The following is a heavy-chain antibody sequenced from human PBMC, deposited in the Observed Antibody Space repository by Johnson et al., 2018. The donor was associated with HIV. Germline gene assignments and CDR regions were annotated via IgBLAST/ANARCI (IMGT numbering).Heavy chain of an antibody. Sequence: VQLVESGGGLVQPGGSLRLSCAASGFTFSSYPILWVRQAPGKGLEWVANIKQDGSEKYYVDSVKGRFTISRDNAKNSLYLQMNSLRAEDTAVYYCASCEYSSPRGAFDIWGHGTMVTVSS. CDR2: IKQDGSEK. J-gene: IGHJ3*02. D-gene: IGHD6-6*01. CDR3: ASCEYSSPRGAFDI. V-gene: IGHV3-7*03. CDR1: GFTFSSYP.